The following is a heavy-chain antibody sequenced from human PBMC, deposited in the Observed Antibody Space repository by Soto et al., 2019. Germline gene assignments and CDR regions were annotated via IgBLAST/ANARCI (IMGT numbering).Heavy chain of an antibody. J-gene: IGHJ3*02. CDR3: ARVDPPGPGYCSGGSCPPDAFDI. V-gene: IGHV3-21*01. CDR1: GFTFSSYS. CDR2: ISSSSSYI. D-gene: IGHD2-15*01. Sequence: GGSLRLSCAASGFTFSSYSMNWVRQAPGKGLEWVSSISSSSSYIYYADSVKGRFTISRDNAKNSLYLQMNSLRAEDTAVYYCARVDPPGPGYCSGGSCPPDAFDIWGQGTMVTVSS.